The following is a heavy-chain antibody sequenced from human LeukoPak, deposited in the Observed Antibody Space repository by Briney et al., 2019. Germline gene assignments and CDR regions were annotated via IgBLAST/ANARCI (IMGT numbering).Heavy chain of an antibody. V-gene: IGHV4-59*01. J-gene: IGHJ4*02. D-gene: IGHD1-26*01. CDR1: GGSISSYY. CDR2: IYYSGST. Sequence: SETLSLTCTVSGGSISSYYWSWIRQPPGRGLEWIGYIYYSGSTNYNPSLKSRVTISVDTSKNQFSLKLSSVTAADTAVYYCARGPWELLGGGYFDYWGQGTLVTVSS. CDR3: ARGPWELLGGGYFDY.